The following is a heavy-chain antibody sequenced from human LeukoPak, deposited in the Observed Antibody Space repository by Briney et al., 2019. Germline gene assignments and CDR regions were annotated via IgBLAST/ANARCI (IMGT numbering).Heavy chain of an antibody. Sequence: GGSLRLSCAASGFTFSSYAMSWVRQAPGKGLEWVSAISGSGGSTYYADSVKGRFTISRVNSKNTLYLQMNSLRAEDTAVYYCAKDVGATGLWYFDLWGRGTLVTVSS. CDR2: ISGSGGST. V-gene: IGHV3-23*01. CDR1: GFTFSSYA. J-gene: IGHJ2*01. CDR3: AKDVGATGLWYFDL. D-gene: IGHD1-26*01.